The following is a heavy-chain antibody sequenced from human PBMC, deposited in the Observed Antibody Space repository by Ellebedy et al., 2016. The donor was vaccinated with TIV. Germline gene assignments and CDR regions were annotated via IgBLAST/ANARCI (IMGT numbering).Heavy chain of an antibody. CDR1: GLTSNTNA. D-gene: IGHD1-26*01. J-gene: IGHJ6*02. CDR3: AKAGVGGTKVSPYYYYAMDV. V-gene: IGHV3-23*01. CDR2: ISGNGRIT. Sequence: GESLKISXAASGLTSNTNAMSWVRQAPGKGLEWVSVISGNGRITYNADSVKGRFTISTDNFKNTFYLQMNNLRAEDTALYYCAKAGVGGTKVSPYYYYAMDVWGQGTMVTVSS.